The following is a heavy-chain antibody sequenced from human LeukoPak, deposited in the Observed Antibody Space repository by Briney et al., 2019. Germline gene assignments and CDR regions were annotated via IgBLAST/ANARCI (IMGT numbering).Heavy chain of an antibody. J-gene: IGHJ5*02. V-gene: IGHV1-8*01. CDR1: GYTFTSYD. CDR3: ARLGRDTAMVHLVTPTGWFDP. CDR2: MNPNSGNT. Sequence: GASVKVSCKASGYTFTSYDINWVRQATGQGLEWMGWMNPNSGNTGYAQKFQGRVTMTRNTSISTAYMELSSLRSDDTAVYYCARLGRDTAMVHLVTPTGWFDPWGQGTLVTVSS. D-gene: IGHD5-18*01.